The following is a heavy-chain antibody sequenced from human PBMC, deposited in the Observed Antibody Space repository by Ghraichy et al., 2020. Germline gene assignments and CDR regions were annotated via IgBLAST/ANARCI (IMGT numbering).Heavy chain of an antibody. CDR2: INPSGGST. Sequence: ASVKVSCKASGYTFTSYYMHWVRQAPGQGLEWMGIINPSGGSTSYAQKFQGRVTMTRDTSTSTVYMELSSLRSEDTAVYYCRAGPDRLAARPEFDYWGQGTLVTVSS. D-gene: IGHD6-6*01. J-gene: IGHJ4*02. CDR3: RAGPDRLAARPEFDY. CDR1: GYTFTSYY. V-gene: IGHV1-46*01.